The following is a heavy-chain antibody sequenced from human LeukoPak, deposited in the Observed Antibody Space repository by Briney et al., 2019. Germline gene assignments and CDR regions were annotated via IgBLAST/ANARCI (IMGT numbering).Heavy chain of an antibody. D-gene: IGHD3-10*01. CDR2: IYYSGST. CDR3: ARAEDAGYFDY. Sequence: SETLSLTCTVSGGSISSGDYYWSWIRQPPGKGLEWIGHIYYSGSTYYNPSLKSRVTISVDTSKNQFSLKLSSVTAADTAVYYCARAEDAGYFDYWGQGTLVTVSS. CDR1: GGSISSGDYY. J-gene: IGHJ4*02. V-gene: IGHV4-30-4*01.